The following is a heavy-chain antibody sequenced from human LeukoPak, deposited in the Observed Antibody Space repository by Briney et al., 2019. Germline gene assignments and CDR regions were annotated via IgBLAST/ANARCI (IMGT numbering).Heavy chain of an antibody. V-gene: IGHV3-49*03. CDR1: GFTFSDYY. CDR2: IRSKAYGGTT. CDR3: TRGVVRGDPVPIDY. Sequence: PGGSLRLSCAASGFTFSDYYMSWIRQAPGKGLEWVGFIRSKAYGGTTEYAASVKGRFTISRDDSKSIAYLQMNSLKTEDTAVYYCTRGVVRGDPVPIDYWGQGTLVTVSS. D-gene: IGHD3-10*01. J-gene: IGHJ4*02.